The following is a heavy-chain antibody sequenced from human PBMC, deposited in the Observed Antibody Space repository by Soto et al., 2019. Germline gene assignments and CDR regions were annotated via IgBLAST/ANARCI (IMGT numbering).Heavy chain of an antibody. J-gene: IGHJ5*02. CDR3: AKVSYSSGWSPYNWFDP. V-gene: IGHV3-23*01. CDR2: ISGSGGST. D-gene: IGHD6-19*01. CDR1: GFTFSSYA. Sequence: PGGSLRLSCAASGFTFSSYAMSWVRQAPGKGLEWVSAISGSGGSTYYADSVKGRFTISRDNSKNTLYLQMNSLRAEDTAVYYCAKVSYSSGWSPYNWFDPWGQGTLVTVSS.